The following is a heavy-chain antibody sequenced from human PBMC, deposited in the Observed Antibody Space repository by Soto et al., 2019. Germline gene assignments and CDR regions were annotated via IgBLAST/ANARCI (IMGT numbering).Heavy chain of an antibody. J-gene: IGHJ4*02. V-gene: IGHV3-72*01. D-gene: IGHD3-3*01. Sequence: GGSLRLSCAASGFTFSVHYMDWVCQAPGKGLEWVARSRNKAKSYTTDYAASVKGRFTISRDDSRNSLYLQMDSLKTEDTAVYYCARALDHFDYWGQGTLVTVSS. CDR2: SRNKAKSYTT. CDR3: ARALDHFDY. CDR1: GFTFSVHY.